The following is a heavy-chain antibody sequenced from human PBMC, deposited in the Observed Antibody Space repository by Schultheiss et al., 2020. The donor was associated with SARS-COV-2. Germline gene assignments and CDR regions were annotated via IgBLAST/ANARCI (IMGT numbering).Heavy chain of an antibody. V-gene: IGHV3-21*01. CDR1: GFTFSSIE. CDR2: ISSSSSYI. CDR3: ARIPGVYDFWSGYFV. D-gene: IGHD3-3*01. J-gene: IGHJ4*02. Sequence: GGSLRLSCAASGFTFSSIEMNWVRQAPGKGLEWVSSISSSSSYIYYADSVKGRFTISRDNAKNSLYLQMNSLRAEDTAVYYCARIPGVYDFWSGYFVWGQGTLVTVSS.